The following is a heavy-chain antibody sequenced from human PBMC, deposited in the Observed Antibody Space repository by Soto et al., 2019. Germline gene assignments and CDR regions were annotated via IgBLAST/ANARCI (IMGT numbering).Heavy chain of an antibody. CDR1: GFTFSDYY. Sequence: QVQLVEPGGDLVKPGGSLRLSCAASGFTFSDYYMSWIRQAPGKGLEWVSSITSSGSTTYYTDSVKGRFTISRDNAKNSLYLQMNSLRAEDTAVYYCARERYSYGPYYFDYWGQGTLVTVSS. D-gene: IGHD5-18*01. CDR3: ARERYSYGPYYFDY. J-gene: IGHJ4*02. CDR2: ITSSGSTT. V-gene: IGHV3-11*01.